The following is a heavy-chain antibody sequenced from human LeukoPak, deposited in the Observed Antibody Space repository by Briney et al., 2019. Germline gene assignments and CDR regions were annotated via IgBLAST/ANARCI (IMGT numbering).Heavy chain of an antibody. CDR3: ARLSEGGPITGTTWSWGYYYYMDV. CDR1: GFTFSVYW. CDR2: IKQDESEK. V-gene: IGHV3-7*01. D-gene: IGHD1-20*01. J-gene: IGHJ6*03. Sequence: PGGSLRLSCAASGFTFSVYWMSWVRQAPGKGLEWVANIKQDESEKYYVDSVKGRFTITRDNAKNLLYLQMNSLRAEDTAVYDCARLSEGGPITGTTWSWGYYYYMDVWGKGTTVTVSS.